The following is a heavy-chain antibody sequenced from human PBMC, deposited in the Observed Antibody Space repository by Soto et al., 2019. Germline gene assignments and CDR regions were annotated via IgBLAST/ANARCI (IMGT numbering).Heavy chain of an antibody. CDR3: ARDVAATSYYYYDMDV. V-gene: IGHV3-48*03. J-gene: IGHJ6*02. CDR2: ISSSGSTI. CDR1: GFTFSSYE. D-gene: IGHD6-25*01. Sequence: EVQLVESGGGLVQPGGSLRLSCAASGFTFSSYEMNWVRQAPGKGLEWVSYISSSGSTIYYADSVKGRFTISGDNAKNSLYLQMNRLRAAETAVYYCARDVAATSYYYYDMDVWGQGTTVTVSS.